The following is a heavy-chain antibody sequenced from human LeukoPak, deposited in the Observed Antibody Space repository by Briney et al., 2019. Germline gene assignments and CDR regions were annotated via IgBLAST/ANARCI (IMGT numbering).Heavy chain of an antibody. V-gene: IGHV1-8*01. CDR3: ARGRGYDILTGYYRNWFDP. CDR2: MNPNSGNT. J-gene: IGHJ5*02. Sequence: GASVKVSCKASGYTFTSYDINWVRQATGQGLEWTGWMNPNSGNTGYAQKFQGRVTMTRNTSISTAYMELSSLRSEDTAVYYCARGRGYDILTGYYRNWFDPWGQGTLVTVSS. CDR1: GYTFTSYD. D-gene: IGHD3-9*01.